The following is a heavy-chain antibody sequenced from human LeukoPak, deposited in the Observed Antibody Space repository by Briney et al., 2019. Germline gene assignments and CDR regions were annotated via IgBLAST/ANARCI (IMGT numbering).Heavy chain of an antibody. J-gene: IGHJ4*02. CDR1: GFTFSSYE. Sequence: GGSLRLSCVASGFTFSSYEMNWVRQAPGKGLEWVANIKQDGSEKYYVDSVKGRFTISRDNAKNSLYLQMNSLRAEDTAVYYCARDAGRRDDYWGQGTLVTVSS. V-gene: IGHV3-7*01. CDR3: ARDAGRRDDY. CDR2: IKQDGSEK. D-gene: IGHD1-1*01.